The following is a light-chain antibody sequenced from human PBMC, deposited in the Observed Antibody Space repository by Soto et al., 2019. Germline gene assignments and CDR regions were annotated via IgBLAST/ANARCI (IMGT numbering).Light chain of an antibody. J-gene: IGKJ4*01. CDR1: QSISSY. CDR3: QPSYSTLLT. Sequence: DIQMTKSPSSLSASVGDRVTITCRASQSISSYLNLYQQKPGKAPKLLIYAASSLQSGFPSRFSGSGSGTDFTRTISSLQPEDVATYYCQPSYSTLLTFGGGTKVQIK. CDR2: AAS. V-gene: IGKV1-39*01.